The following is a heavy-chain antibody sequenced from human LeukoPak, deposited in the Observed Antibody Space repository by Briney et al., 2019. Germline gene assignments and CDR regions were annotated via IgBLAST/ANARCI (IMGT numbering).Heavy chain of an antibody. J-gene: IGHJ4*02. CDR1: GFTFNDYA. CDR3: AKRGAAREFDY. Sequence: GRSLRLSCAASGFTFNDYAMHWVRQAPGKGLEWVSGISSNSGYTVYADSVKGRFTISRDNAKNSLYLQMNSLRVEDMALYYCAKRGAAREFDYWGQGTLVTVSS. CDR2: ISSNSGYT. D-gene: IGHD6-6*01. V-gene: IGHV3-9*03.